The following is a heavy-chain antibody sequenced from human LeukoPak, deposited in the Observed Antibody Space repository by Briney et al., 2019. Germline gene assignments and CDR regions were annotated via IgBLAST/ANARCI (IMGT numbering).Heavy chain of an antibody. Sequence: GGSLRLSCAASGFTFSSYSMNWVRQAPGKGLEWVSYISSSSSTIYYADSVKGRFIISRDNAKNSLYLQMNSLSAEDTAVYYCARSTLYDFWSGYSAFDIWGQGTMVTVSS. J-gene: IGHJ3*02. CDR1: GFTFSSYS. V-gene: IGHV3-48*01. D-gene: IGHD3-3*01. CDR3: ARSTLYDFWSGYSAFDI. CDR2: ISSSSSTI.